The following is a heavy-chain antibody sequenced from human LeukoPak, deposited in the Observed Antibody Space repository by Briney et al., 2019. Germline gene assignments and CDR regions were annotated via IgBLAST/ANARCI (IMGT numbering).Heavy chain of an antibody. V-gene: IGHV4-59*08. J-gene: IGHJ4*02. CDR2: IYYSGST. CDR1: GGSISSYY. CDR3: ARYERFGYDFWSGYSY. Sequence: PSETLSLTCTVSGGSISSYYWSWIRQPPGKGLEWIGYIYYSGSTNYNPSLKSRVTISVDTSKDQFSLKLSSVTAADTAVYYCARYERFGYDFWSGYSYWGQGTLVTVSS. D-gene: IGHD3-3*01.